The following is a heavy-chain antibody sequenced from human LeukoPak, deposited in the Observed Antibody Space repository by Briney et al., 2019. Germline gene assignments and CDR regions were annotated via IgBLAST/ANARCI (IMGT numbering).Heavy chain of an antibody. D-gene: IGHD4-23*01. CDR1: GFTFSSYG. CDR3: AKTRNGGFDV. V-gene: IGHV3-30*02. CDR2: IRYDGSDK. J-gene: IGHJ3*01. Sequence: GGSLRLSCAASGFTFSSYGMHWVRQAPGKGLEWVAFIRYDGSDKNYADSVKGRFTISRDNSKSMVYLQIYSLRTDDTAVYYCAKTRNGGFDVWGQGTMVTVSS.